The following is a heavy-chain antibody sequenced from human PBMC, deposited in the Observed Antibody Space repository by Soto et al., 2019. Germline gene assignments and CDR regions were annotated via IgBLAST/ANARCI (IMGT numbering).Heavy chain of an antibody. D-gene: IGHD3-3*01. Sequence: GWSLRLSCAASGFTFSSYSMNWVRQAPGKGLEWVSYISSSSSTIYYADSVKGRFTISRDNAKNSLYLQMNRLRAEDTAVYYCARDRSRFGVVMSMDYWGQGTLVTVSS. CDR3: ARDRSRFGVVMSMDY. V-gene: IGHV3-48*01. J-gene: IGHJ4*02. CDR1: GFTFSSYS. CDR2: ISSSSSTI.